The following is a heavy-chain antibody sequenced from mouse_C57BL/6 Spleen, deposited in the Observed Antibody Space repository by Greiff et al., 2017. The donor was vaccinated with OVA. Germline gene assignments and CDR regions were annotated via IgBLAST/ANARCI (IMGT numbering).Heavy chain of an antibody. D-gene: IGHD1-1*01. V-gene: IGHV1-82*01. Sequence: QVQLQQSGPELVKPGASVKISCKASGYAFSSSWMNWVKQRPGKGLEWIGRIYPGDGDTKYNGKFQGKATLTADKSSSTAYMQLSSLTSEDSAVYFCARWNYGSSYRYFDVWGTGTTVTVSS. J-gene: IGHJ1*03. CDR3: ARWNYGSSYRYFDV. CDR1: GYAFSSSW. CDR2: IYPGDGDT.